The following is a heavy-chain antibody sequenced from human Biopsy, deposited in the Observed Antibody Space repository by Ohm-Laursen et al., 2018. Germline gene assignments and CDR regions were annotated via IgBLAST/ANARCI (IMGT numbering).Heavy chain of an antibody. D-gene: IGHD3-16*01. CDR3: ARDSRGGHLNTTLITGKNLDS. J-gene: IGHJ4*02. Sequence: SDTLSLTCAVYGESFNGYYWSWTRQTPGKGLEWIGEINHSGRTNYNPSLKSRVTISVDTSKNQFSLKLNSVTAADTAVYFCARDSRGGHLNTTLITGKNLDSWGQGILVTVSS. V-gene: IGHV4-34*01. CDR1: GESFNGYY. CDR2: INHSGRT.